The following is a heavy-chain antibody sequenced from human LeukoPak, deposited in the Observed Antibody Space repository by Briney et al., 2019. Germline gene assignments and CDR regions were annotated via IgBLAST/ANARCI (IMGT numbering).Heavy chain of an antibody. CDR1: GFTFSSYG. CDR3: AKDPGYCSGGSCIDKVVGYFQH. Sequence: GGSLRLSCAASGFTFSSYGMHWVRQAPGKGLEWVAFIRYDGSNKYYADSVKGRFTISRDNSKNTLYLQMNSLRAEDTAVYYCAKDPGYCSGGSCIDKVVGYFQHWGQGTLVTVSS. J-gene: IGHJ1*01. D-gene: IGHD2-15*01. CDR2: IRYDGSNK. V-gene: IGHV3-30*02.